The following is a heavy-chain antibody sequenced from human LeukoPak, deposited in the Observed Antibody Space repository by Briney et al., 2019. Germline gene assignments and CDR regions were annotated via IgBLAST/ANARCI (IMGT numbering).Heavy chain of an antibody. D-gene: IGHD2-15*01. J-gene: IGHJ4*02. Sequence: GGSLRLSCAASGFTVSTYAMSWVRQTPGKGLEWVAAISGDNPGTYHANSVKGRFTISRDNSKNTLHLQMSGLRAEDTARYYCAKAPVGHCSGAFCYHFDSWGQGTLGTVSS. CDR3: AKAPVGHCSGAFCYHFDS. V-gene: IGHV3-23*01. CDR1: GFTVSTYA. CDR2: ISGDNPGT.